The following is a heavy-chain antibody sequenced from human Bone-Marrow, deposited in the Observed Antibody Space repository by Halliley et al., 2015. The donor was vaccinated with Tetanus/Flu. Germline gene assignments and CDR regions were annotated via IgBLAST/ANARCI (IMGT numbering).Heavy chain of an antibody. Sequence: GVAVISSDGSNQYYADSVKGRCAISRDKSKNTVYLQMSSLRTGDAAIYYCAREGTYNGDYHMDVWGQGTTVTVSS. J-gene: IGHJ6*02. D-gene: IGHD4-17*01. V-gene: IGHV3-30*03. CDR2: ISSDGSNQ. CDR3: AREGTYNGDYHMDV.